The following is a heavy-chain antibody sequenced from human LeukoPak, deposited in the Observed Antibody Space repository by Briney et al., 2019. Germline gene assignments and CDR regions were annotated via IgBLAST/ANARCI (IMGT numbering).Heavy chain of an antibody. CDR2: ISGRSSTI. Sequence: GGSLRLSCAASAFTFSDYSMNWVRQAPGKGLEWISYISGRSSTIYYADSVRGRFTISRDNAKNSMYLQMNSLRAEDTAVYYCARDRLTSGSYFFDYWGQGPLVTASS. CDR3: ARDRLTSGSYFFDY. V-gene: IGHV3-48*01. D-gene: IGHD1-26*01. J-gene: IGHJ4*02. CDR1: AFTFSDYS.